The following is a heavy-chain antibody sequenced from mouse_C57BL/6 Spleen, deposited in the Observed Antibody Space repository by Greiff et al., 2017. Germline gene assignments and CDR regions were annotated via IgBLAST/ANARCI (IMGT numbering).Heavy chain of an antibody. CDR2: IRNKANGYTT. J-gene: IGHJ4*01. Sequence: EVQLVESGGGLVQPGGSLSLSCAASGFTFTDYYMSWVRQPPGKALEWLGFIRNKANGYTTEYSASVKGRFTISRVNSQSILYLQMNALRAEDSATYYCAGYGTGPYAMDYWGQGTSVTVSS. CDR1: GFTFTDYY. V-gene: IGHV7-3*01. CDR3: AGYGTGPYAMDY. D-gene: IGHD4-1*01.